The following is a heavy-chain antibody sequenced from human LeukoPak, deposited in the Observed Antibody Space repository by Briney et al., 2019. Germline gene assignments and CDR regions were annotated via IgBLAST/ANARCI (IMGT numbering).Heavy chain of an antibody. D-gene: IGHD5-18*01. Sequence: PSETLSLTCAVSGYSISSGYYWGWIRQPPGKGLEWIGSIYHSGSTYYNPSLKSRVTISVDTSKNQFSLKLSSVTAADTAVYYCAIHTWIQSAFDIWGQGTMVTVSS. CDR3: AIHTWIQSAFDI. CDR1: GYSISSGYY. J-gene: IGHJ3*02. V-gene: IGHV4-38-2*01. CDR2: IYHSGST.